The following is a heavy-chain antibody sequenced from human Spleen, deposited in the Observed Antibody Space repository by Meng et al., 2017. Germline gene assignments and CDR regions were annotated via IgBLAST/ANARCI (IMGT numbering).Heavy chain of an antibody. CDR1: GFTVSHNY. V-gene: IGHV3-66*01. CDR3: AKELLWFGELLHAGAFDI. Sequence: GESLKISCAASGFTVSHNYMSWVRQAPGKGLEWVSVIYSGGNTYYADSVKGRFTISRDNSKNTLYLQMNSLRGEDTAVYYCAKELLWFGELLHAGAFDIWGQGTMVTVSS. CDR2: IYSGGNT. J-gene: IGHJ3*02. D-gene: IGHD3-10*01.